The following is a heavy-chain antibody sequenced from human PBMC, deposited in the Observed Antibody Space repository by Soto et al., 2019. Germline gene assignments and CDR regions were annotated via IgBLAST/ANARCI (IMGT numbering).Heavy chain of an antibody. D-gene: IGHD2-15*01. V-gene: IGHV3-9*01. CDR1: GFTFDDYG. J-gene: IGHJ4*02. Sequence: EVQLVESGGGLVQPDRSLRLSCAASGFTFDDYGMHWVRQAPGKGLEWVSGISWNNGNIGFADSVKGRFTISRDNAKNSLYLQMNSLRVEDTAIYYCAKTLGGVVAAVDYWGQGTLVTVSS. CDR2: ISWNNGNI. CDR3: AKTLGGVVAAVDY.